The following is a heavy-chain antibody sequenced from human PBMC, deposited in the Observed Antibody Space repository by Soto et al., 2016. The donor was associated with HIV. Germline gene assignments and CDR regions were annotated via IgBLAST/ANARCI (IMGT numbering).Heavy chain of an antibody. V-gene: IGHV3-20*04. Sequence: EVQLVESGGGVVRPGGSLRLSCAASGFTFDDYGMSWVRQASGKGLEWVSGINWNGGSTGYADSVKGRFTISRDNAKNSLYLQMNSLRAEDTALYYCARRVRRWEEQLATFDLVRGQGTLVTVSS. J-gene: IGHJ4*02. CDR1: GFTFDDYG. CDR3: ARRVRRWEEQLATFDLV. D-gene: IGHD6-13*01. CDR2: INWNGGST.